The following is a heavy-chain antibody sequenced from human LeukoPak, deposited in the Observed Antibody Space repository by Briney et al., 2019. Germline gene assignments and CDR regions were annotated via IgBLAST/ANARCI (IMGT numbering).Heavy chain of an antibody. CDR3: ARAASHAFDY. CDR2: ISTSGST. Sequence: SETLSLTCTVSGGSISSGSYYWSWIRQPAGKGLEWIGRISTSGSTNYNPSLKSRITISVDTSKNQFSLNLSSVTAVDTAVYYCARAASHAFDYWGQGTLVTVSS. CDR1: GGSISSGSYY. J-gene: IGHJ4*02. V-gene: IGHV4-61*02.